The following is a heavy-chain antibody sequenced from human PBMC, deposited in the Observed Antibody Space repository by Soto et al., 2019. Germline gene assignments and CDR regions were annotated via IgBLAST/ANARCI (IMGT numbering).Heavy chain of an antibody. CDR2: MNPNSGNT. Sequence: GASVKVSCKASGYTFTSYDINWVRQATGQGLEWMGWMNPNSGNTGYAQKFQGRVTMTRNTSISTAYMELSSLRSEDTAVYYCARGYDILTVYYTRYYYDSSGHHSPGSYYYCMDVW. J-gene: IGHJ6*01. CDR1: GYTFTSYD. V-gene: IGHV1-8*01. CDR3: ARGYDILTVYYTRYYYDSSGHHSPGSYYYCMDV. D-gene: IGHD3-9*01.